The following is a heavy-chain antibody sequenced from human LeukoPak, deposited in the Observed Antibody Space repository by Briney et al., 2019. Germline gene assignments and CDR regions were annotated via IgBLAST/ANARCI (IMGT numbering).Heavy chain of an antibody. J-gene: IGHJ4*02. Sequence: GGSLRLSCAASGFTFSNTWMSWVRQPPGKGPEWVGHIKSKTDGGTTDYAAPVKGRFTISRDDSKNTLYLQMNSLRAEDTAVYYCAKDLRASSWYTWDYWGQGTLVTVSS. CDR3: AKDLRASSWYTWDY. V-gene: IGHV3-15*01. CDR2: IKSKTDGGTT. CDR1: GFTFSNTW. D-gene: IGHD6-13*01.